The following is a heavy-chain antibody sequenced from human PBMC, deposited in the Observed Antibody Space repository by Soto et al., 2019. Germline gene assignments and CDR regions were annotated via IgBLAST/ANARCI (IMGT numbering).Heavy chain of an antibody. CDR1: GFTLSGRS. CDR2: IDNAGTDS. CDR3: ARGWFGPDV. Sequence: EVQLVESGGGLVQPGGSLRLSCAASGFTLSGRSMHWVRQAPGKGLVWVSGIDNAGTDSTYADSVTGRFTSSRDNAKNMLYLQMNSLRVEDTAVYYCARGWFGPDVWGKGTTVTGSS. J-gene: IGHJ6*04. V-gene: IGHV3-74*01. D-gene: IGHD3-10*01.